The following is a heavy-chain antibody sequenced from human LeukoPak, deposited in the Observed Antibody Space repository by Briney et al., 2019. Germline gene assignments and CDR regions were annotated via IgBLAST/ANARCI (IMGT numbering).Heavy chain of an antibody. CDR1: GFTFSSYW. CDR2: IKQDGSEK. Sequence: GGSLRLSCAASGFTFSSYWMSWVRQAPGKGLEWVANIKQDGSEKYYVDSVKGRFTISRDNAKNSLYLQMNSLRAEDTAVYYCARQGSTQLGAFDIWGQGTMVTVSS. CDR3: ARQGSTQLGAFDI. J-gene: IGHJ3*02. V-gene: IGHV3-7*01. D-gene: IGHD7-27*01.